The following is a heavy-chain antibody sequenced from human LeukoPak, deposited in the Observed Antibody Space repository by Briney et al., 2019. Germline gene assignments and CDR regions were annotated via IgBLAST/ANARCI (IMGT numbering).Heavy chain of an antibody. J-gene: IGHJ5*02. CDR1: GFTFSSYE. V-gene: IGHV3-48*03. CDR2: ISSSGSTI. D-gene: IGHD3-10*01. Sequence: GGSLRLSCAASGFTFSSYEMNWVRQAPGKGLEWVSYISSSGSTIYYADSVKGRFTISRDNAKNSLYLQLNSLRAEDTAVYYCAKLVRSVEVWFGESTNNWFDPWGQGTLVTVSS. CDR3: AKLVRSVEVWFGESTNNWFDP.